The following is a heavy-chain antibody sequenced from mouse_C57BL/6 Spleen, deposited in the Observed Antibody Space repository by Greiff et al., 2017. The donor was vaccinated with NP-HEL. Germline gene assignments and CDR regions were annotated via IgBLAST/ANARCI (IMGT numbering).Heavy chain of an antibody. CDR3: AREPYYYGSSFCDY. J-gene: IGHJ2*01. CDR2: IHPNSGST. Sequence: QVQLQQPGAELVKPGASVKLSCKASGYTFTSYWVHWVKQRPGQGLEWIGMIHPNSGSTNYNEKFKSKATLTVDKSSSTAYMQLSSLTSEDSAVYYCAREPYYYGSSFCDYWGQGTTLTVSS. V-gene: IGHV1-64*01. CDR1: GYTFTSYW. D-gene: IGHD1-1*01.